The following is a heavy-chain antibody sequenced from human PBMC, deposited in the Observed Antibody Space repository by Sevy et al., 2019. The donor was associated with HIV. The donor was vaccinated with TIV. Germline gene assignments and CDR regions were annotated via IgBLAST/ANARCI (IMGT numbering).Heavy chain of an antibody. CDR1: GFALRSYT. CDR3: AKTLQKLPFHPHYFDY. Sequence: GGSLRLSCGVSGFALRSYTMNWVRQAPGKELEWVASISATGGSTYYADSVKGRFTISRDVSKSTLYLQMNSLTAEDTAMFYCAKTLQKLPFHPHYFDYWGQGTLVTVSS. CDR2: ISATGGST. D-gene: IGHD2-21*02. J-gene: IGHJ4*02. V-gene: IGHV3-23*01.